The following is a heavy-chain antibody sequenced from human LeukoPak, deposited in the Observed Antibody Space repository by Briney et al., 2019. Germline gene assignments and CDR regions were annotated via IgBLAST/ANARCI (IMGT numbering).Heavy chain of an antibody. V-gene: IGHV3-30*18. CDR1: GFTFSSYG. J-gene: IGHJ4*02. Sequence: LPGGSLRLSCAASGFTFSSYGMHWVRQAPGKGLEWVAVISYDGSNKYYADSVKGRFTISRDNSKNTLYLQMNSLRAEDTAVYYCAKSVGSGSPTPGYWGQGTLVTVSS. CDR2: ISYDGSNK. D-gene: IGHD3-10*01. CDR3: AKSVGSGSPTPGY.